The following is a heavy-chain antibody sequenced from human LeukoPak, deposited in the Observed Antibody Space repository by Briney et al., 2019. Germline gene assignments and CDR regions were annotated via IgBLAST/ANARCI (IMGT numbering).Heavy chain of an antibody. J-gene: IGHJ6*02. CDR1: GFTFSSYA. CDR2: ISGSGGST. D-gene: IGHD5-12*01. Sequence: GGSLRLSCAASGFTFSSYAMSWVRQAPGKGLEWVSAISGSGGSTYYADSVKGRFTISRDNSKNTLYLQMNSLRAEDTAVYYCARYSGYDYYYYYGMDVWGQGTTVTVSS. V-gene: IGHV3-23*01. CDR3: ARYSGYDYYYYYGMDV.